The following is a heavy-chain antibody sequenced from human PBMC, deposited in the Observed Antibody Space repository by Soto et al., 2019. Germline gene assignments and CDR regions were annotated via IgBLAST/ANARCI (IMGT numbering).Heavy chain of an antibody. D-gene: IGHD1-26*01. J-gene: IGHJ4*02. V-gene: IGHV1-18*01. CDR1: GYTFTDYG. CDR3: ARERGGYKHLDY. Sequence: QVQLVQSGAEVKKPGASVRVSCKSSGYTFTDYGITWVRQAPGQGLEWMGWINTYKDNINHAQRPXGXVTMTTDTTTSTAYMELRSLTSDDTAVYYCARERGGYKHLDYWGQGALVTVSS. CDR2: INTYKDNI.